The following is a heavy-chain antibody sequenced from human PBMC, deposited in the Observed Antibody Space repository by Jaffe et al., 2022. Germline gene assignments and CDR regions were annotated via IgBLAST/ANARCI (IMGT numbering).Heavy chain of an antibody. CDR1: GGSISSSNW. D-gene: IGHD6-13*01. CDR3: ARGRRDSYSSSWYTPWFDP. J-gene: IGHJ5*02. V-gene: IGHV4-4*02. CDR2: IYHSGST. Sequence: QVQLQESGPGLVKPSGTLSLTCAVSGGSISSSNWWSWVRQPPGKGLEWIGEIYHSGSTNYNPSLKSRVTISVDKSKNQFSLKLSSVTAADTAVYYCARGRRDSYSSSWYTPWFDPWGQGTLVTVSS.